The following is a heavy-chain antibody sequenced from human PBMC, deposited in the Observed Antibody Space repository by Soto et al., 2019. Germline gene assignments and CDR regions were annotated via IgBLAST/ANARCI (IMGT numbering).Heavy chain of an antibody. D-gene: IGHD6-13*01. V-gene: IGHV4-34*01. CDR2: INHSGST. CDR3: XXXXGYSSSWYGRDYYYYMDV. Sequence: SETLSLTCAVYGGSFSGYYWSWIRQPPGKGLEWIGEINHSGSTNYNPSLKSRVTISVDTSKNQFSLKLSSVTAADTAVYYCXXXXGYSSSWYGRDYYYYMDVWGKGTTVTVSS. J-gene: IGHJ6*03. CDR1: GGSFSGYY.